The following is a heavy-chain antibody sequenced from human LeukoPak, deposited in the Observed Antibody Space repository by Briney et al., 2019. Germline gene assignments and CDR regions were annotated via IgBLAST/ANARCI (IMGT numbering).Heavy chain of an antibody. CDR2: IYYSGST. D-gene: IGHD6-13*01. V-gene: IGHV4-59*12. CDR1: GGSISSYY. Sequence: PSETLSLTCTVSGGSISSYYWSWIRQTPGKGLEWTGYIYYSGSTNFNPSLKSRVTISVDTSKNQFSLKMSSVTAADTAVYYCARGKRSSSWYRYYYYMDVWGKGTTVTVSS. J-gene: IGHJ6*03. CDR3: ARGKRSSSWYRYYYYMDV.